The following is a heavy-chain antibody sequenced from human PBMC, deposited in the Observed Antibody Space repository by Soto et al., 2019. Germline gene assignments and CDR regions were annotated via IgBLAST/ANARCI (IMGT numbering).Heavy chain of an antibody. V-gene: IGHV1-18*01. CDR3: ARDGAEWDQRFCEN. Sequence: QVQLVQSAPELTKPGASVKVSCRVSGYISGHYGISWVRLRPGQGLEWMGWISAHRGHTNYAHKFRGRVTMTTNPSTATVSMKLTNLLSDDPDVCFCARDGAEWDQRFCENWSQGTLVNVSS. CDR1: GYISGHYG. D-gene: IGHD1-26*01. CDR2: ISAHRGHT. J-gene: IGHJ4*02.